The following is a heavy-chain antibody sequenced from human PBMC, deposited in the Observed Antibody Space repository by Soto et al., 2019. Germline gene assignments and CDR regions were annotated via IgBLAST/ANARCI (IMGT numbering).Heavy chain of an antibody. CDR3: ARVPYDFWSGYPFDY. V-gene: IGHV1-69*13. J-gene: IGHJ4*02. CDR1: GGTFSSYA. Sequence: SVKVSCKASGGTFSSYAISWVRQAPGQGLEWMGGIIPIFGTANYAQKFQGRVTITADESTSTAYMELSSLRSEDTAVYYCARVPYDFWSGYPFDYWGQGTLVTVSS. D-gene: IGHD3-3*01. CDR2: IIPIFGTA.